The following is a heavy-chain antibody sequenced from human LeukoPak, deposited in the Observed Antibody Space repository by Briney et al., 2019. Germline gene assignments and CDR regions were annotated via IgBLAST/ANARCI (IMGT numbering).Heavy chain of an antibody. D-gene: IGHD6-13*01. J-gene: IGHJ4*02. CDR1: GYTFTGYY. V-gene: IGHV1-2*02. CDR3: ARALVRYSSSWNPLTALDY. Sequence: ASVTVSCKASGYTFTGYYMHWVRQAPGQGLEWMGWINSNSGGTNYAQKFQGRVTMTRDTSISTAYMELSRLRSDDTAVYYCARALVRYSSSWNPLTALDYWGQGTLVTVSS. CDR2: INSNSGGT.